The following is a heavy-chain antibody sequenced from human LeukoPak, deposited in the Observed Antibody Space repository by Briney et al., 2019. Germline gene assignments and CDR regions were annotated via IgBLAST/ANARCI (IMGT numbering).Heavy chain of an antibody. CDR1: GFTFSSYA. CDR3: AKDRVRGYCSSTSCRWEAFDI. D-gene: IGHD2-2*01. V-gene: IGHV3-23*01. CDR2: ISGSGGST. Sequence: GGSLRLSCAASGFTFSSYAMSWVRQAPGKGLEWVSAISGSGGSTYYADSVKGRFTISRDNSKNTLYLQMNSLRAEDTAVYYCAKDRVRGYCSSTSCRWEAFDIWGQGTMVTVSS. J-gene: IGHJ3*02.